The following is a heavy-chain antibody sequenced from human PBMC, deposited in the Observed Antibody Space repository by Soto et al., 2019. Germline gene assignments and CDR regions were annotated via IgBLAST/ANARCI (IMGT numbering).Heavy chain of an antibody. V-gene: IGHV3-74*01. J-gene: IGHJ6*01. Sequence: EVQLVESGGGLVQRGGSLRVSCAASGFTFSRFWMHWLRQAPGMGLVWVSRINSDGSSTNSPDSVKGRFTISRDNAKNTLYLQMNSLSVEDTAVYYCARASGSCSGGSCIQKDFYGMDVWGQGTTVTVSS. CDR2: INSDGSST. CDR3: ARASGSCSGGSCIQKDFYGMDV. CDR1: GFTFSRFW. D-gene: IGHD2-15*01.